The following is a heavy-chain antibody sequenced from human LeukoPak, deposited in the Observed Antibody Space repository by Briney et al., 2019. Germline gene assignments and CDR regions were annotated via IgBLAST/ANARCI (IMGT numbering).Heavy chain of an antibody. Sequence: GSSVTVSCTASGGTFSSYAISWVRQAPGQGLEWMGGIIPIFGTANYAQKFQGRVTITADESTSTAYMELSSLRSGDTAVYYCARSYGDYVKFDYWGQGTLVTVSS. CDR2: IIPIFGTA. D-gene: IGHD4-17*01. V-gene: IGHV1-69*01. J-gene: IGHJ4*02. CDR1: GGTFSSYA. CDR3: ARSYGDYVKFDY.